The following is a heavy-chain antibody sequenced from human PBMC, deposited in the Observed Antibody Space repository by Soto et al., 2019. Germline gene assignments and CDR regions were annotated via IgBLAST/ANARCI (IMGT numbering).Heavy chain of an antibody. CDR2: INPNGGGT. CDR1: GYTFTGYY. J-gene: IGHJ4*02. CDR3: ARDGPSGDGRTFFDY. Sequence: ASVKVSCKASGYTFTGYYMHWVRQAPGQGLEWMGWINPNGGGTNYAQKFQGWVTMTRDTSISTAYMELSRLRSDDTAVYYCARDGPSGDGRTFFDYWGQGTLVTVSS. D-gene: IGHD7-27*01. V-gene: IGHV1-2*04.